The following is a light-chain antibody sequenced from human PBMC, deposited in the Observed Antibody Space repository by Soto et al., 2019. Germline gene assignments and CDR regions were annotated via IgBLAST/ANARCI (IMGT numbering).Light chain of an antibody. V-gene: IGKV1-6*01. J-gene: IGKJ1*01. CDR2: AAS. CDR3: LQGYNYPWT. CDR1: QGIRND. Sequence: AIQMTQSPSSLSASVGDRVTITCRASQGIRNDLGWFQQKPGKAPELLMYAASSLQSGVPSRFSGSGSGTDFILTISSLQPEDFATYYCLQGYNYPWTFGQGTKVDIK.